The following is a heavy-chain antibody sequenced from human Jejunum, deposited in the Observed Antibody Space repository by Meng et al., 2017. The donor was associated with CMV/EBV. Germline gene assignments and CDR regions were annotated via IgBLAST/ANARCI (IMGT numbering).Heavy chain of an antibody. CDR3: ARASYGSGSPLGESWFDP. CDR2: IHDSGST. V-gene: IGHV4-31*03. J-gene: IGHJ5*02. CDR1: GGSISSRSYY. D-gene: IGHD3-10*01. Sequence: PVPEPGPGLVKPSETLSLTCTVSGGSISSRSYYWGWIRQHPGKGLEWIGYIHDSGSTYYNPSLKSRVTISADTSKNQFSLKLSSVTAADTAVYYCARASYGSGSPLGESWFDPWGQGTLVTVSS.